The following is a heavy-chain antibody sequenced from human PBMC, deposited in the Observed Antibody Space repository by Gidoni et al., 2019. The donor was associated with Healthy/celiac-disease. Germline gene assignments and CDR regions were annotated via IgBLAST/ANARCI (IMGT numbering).Heavy chain of an antibody. D-gene: IGHD1-26*01. Sequence: QVQLQQWGAGLLKLSETLSLTCAVYGGSFSGYYWSWIRQPPGKGLEWIGEINHSGSTNYNPSLKSRVTISVDTSKNQFSLKLSSVTAADTAVYYCARAPILVGARSDAFDIWGQGTMVTVSS. CDR3: ARAPILVGARSDAFDI. CDR1: GGSFSGYY. V-gene: IGHV4-34*01. J-gene: IGHJ3*02. CDR2: INHSGST.